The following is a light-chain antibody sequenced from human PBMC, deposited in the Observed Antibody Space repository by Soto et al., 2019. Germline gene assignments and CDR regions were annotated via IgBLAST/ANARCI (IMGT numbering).Light chain of an antibody. CDR1: QSISSW. Sequence: DLQMTQSPSTLSASVGDRVIITCRASQSISSWLAWYQQKPGKSPKLLIYKASNLESGVPSRFSGSGSGAEFTLAISSLQPDDFATYYCHQYDTYPVTFGQGTSVEIK. CDR2: KAS. V-gene: IGKV1-5*03. J-gene: IGKJ2*01. CDR3: HQYDTYPVT.